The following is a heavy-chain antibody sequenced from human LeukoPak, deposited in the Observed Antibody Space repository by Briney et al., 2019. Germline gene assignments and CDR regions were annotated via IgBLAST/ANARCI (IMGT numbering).Heavy chain of an antibody. CDR2: IYYSGST. D-gene: IGHD6-13*01. V-gene: IGHV4-31*03. J-gene: IGHJ4*02. Sequence: SETLSLTCTVSGGSISSGGYYWSWIRQHPGKGLEWIGYIYYSGSTYYSPSLKSRVTISVDTSNNQFSLKLSSVTAADTAVYYCARSSSWSSDYWGQGTLVTVSS. CDR1: GGSISSGGYY. CDR3: ARSSSWSSDY.